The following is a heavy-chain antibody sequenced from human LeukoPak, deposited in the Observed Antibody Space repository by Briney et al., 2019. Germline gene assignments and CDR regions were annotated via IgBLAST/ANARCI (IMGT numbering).Heavy chain of an antibody. J-gene: IGHJ4*02. V-gene: IGHV4-39*07. CDR3: ARGLASGYPPIPFDY. Sequence: SETLSLTCTVSGGSISSSSYYWGWIRQPPGKGLEWIGSIYYSGSTYYNPSLKSRVTISVDTSKNEFSLNLTSVTAADTAIYYCARGLASGYPPIPFDYWGQGTLVTVSS. CDR2: IYYSGST. D-gene: IGHD3-3*01. CDR1: GGSISSSSYY.